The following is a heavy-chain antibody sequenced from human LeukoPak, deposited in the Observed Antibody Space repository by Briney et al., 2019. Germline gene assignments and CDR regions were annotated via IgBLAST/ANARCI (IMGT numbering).Heavy chain of an antibody. D-gene: IGHD2-15*01. J-gene: IGHJ4*02. V-gene: IGHV1-24*01. CDR3: ATQYCSGGSCYSGFDY. CDR1: GYTLTELS. CDR2: FDPEDGET. Sequence: ASVKVSCKVSGYTLTELSMHWVRQAPGKGLEWMGGFDPEDGETIYAQKFQGRVTMIEDTSTDTAYMELSSLRSEDTAVYYCATQYCSGGSCYSGFDYWGQGTLVTVSS.